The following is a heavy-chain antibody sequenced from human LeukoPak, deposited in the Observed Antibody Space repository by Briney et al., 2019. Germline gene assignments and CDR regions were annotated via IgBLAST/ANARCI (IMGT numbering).Heavy chain of an antibody. CDR1: GASISSYY. CDR3: ARGESKRYSGYDYYVMDV. V-gene: IGHV4-59*13. Sequence: SETLSLTCTVSGASISSYYWSWIRQPPGKELELIGYIYYSGTTNYNPSLESRVTISVDTSKNQFSLKLSSVTAADTAVYYCARGESKRYSGYDYYVMDVWGQGTTVTVSS. CDR2: IYYSGTT. D-gene: IGHD5-12*01. J-gene: IGHJ6*02.